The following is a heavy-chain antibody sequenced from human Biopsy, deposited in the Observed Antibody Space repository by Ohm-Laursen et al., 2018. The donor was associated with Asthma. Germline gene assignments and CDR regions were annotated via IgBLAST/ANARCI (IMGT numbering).Heavy chain of an antibody. D-gene: IGHD6-13*01. CDR1: GGYMRSGNYY. J-gene: IGHJ6*02. Sequence: TLSLTCGLSSGSGGYMRSGNYYWGWIRQPPGKGLEWIGSIYYSGTTYYNPSLESRVTVSADTSKNQFSLKLTSVTAADTAVYYCVRGSSSWHHGPFHYYYGLDAWGQGTTATVSS. CDR3: VRGSSSWHHGPFHYYYGLDA. CDR2: IYYSGTT. V-gene: IGHV4-39*01.